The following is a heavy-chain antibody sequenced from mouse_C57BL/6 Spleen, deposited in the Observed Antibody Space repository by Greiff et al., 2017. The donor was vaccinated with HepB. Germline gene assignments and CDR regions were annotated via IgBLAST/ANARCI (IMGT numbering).Heavy chain of an antibody. V-gene: IGHV1-69*01. Sequence: QVQLQQPGAELVMPGASVKLSCKASGYTFNSYWMHWVKQRPGQGLEWIGEIDPSDSYTNYNQKFKGKSTLTVDKSSSTAYMQLSSLTSKDSSVYYCARSITTVVDLFDYWGQGTTLTGSS. D-gene: IGHD1-1*01. CDR3: ARSITTVVDLFDY. CDR2: IDPSDSYT. J-gene: IGHJ2*01. CDR1: GYTFNSYW.